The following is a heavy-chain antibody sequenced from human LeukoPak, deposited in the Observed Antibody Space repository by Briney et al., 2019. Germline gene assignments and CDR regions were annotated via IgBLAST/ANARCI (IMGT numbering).Heavy chain of an antibody. D-gene: IGHD2-2*01. V-gene: IGHV3-11*01. CDR2: ITTSGSTL. Sequence: GGSLRLSCAAPGFTFSDYYMSWIRQAPGKGLEWVSSITTSGSTLYFADSVKGRFTISRDNTKNSLHLQMNSLRAEDTAVYFCARSSTFEYWGQGTLVTVSS. J-gene: IGHJ4*02. CDR1: GFTFSDYY. CDR3: ARSSTFEY.